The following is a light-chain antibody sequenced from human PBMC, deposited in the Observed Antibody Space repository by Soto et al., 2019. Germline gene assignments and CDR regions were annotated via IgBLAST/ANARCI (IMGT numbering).Light chain of an antibody. J-gene: IGKJ4*01. V-gene: IGKV1-5*03. CDR3: QQYNSYPIT. CDR2: KAS. Sequence: DIQMTQSPSTLSASVGDRVTITCRASQSISSRLAWYQQKPGQAPKLLIYKASSLASGVPSRFSGSGSGTEFTLTISSLQPDDFATFYCQQYNSYPITFGGGTKVEIK. CDR1: QSISSR.